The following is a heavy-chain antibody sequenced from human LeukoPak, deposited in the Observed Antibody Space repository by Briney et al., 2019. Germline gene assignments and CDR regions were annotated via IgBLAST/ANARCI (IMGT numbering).Heavy chain of an antibody. CDR1: GYTFTSYD. Sequence: ASVKVSCKASGYTFTSYDINWVRQATGQGLEWMGWMNPNSGITGYAQKFLGRVTMTRNTSISTAYMELSSLRSEDTAVYYCARARSIAARRWFDPWGQGTLVTASS. CDR3: ARARSIAARRWFDP. D-gene: IGHD6-6*01. CDR2: MNPNSGIT. V-gene: IGHV1-8*01. J-gene: IGHJ5*02.